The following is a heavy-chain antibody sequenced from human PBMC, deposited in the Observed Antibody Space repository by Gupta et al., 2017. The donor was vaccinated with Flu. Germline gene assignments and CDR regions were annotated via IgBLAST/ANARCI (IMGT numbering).Heavy chain of an antibody. CDR3: ARGGVAPGEY. CDR2: IKEDGSKI. D-gene: IGHD1-26*01. Sequence: GFTFSSYWMNWVRQAPGKGLEWVANIKEDGSKIYYVGSVKGRFTISRDNAKNSLYLQMNSLRAEDTAVYYCARGGVAPGEYWGQGTLVTVSS. J-gene: IGHJ4*02. CDR1: GFTFSSYW. V-gene: IGHV3-7*01.